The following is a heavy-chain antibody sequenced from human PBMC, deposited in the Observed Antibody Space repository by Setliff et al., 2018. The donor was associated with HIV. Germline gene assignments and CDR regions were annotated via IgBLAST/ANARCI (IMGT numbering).Heavy chain of an antibody. J-gene: IGHJ4*02. CDR2: IYYSGDT. Sequence: SETLSLTCTVSGGSVSSSSYYWGWIRQATGKGLEWIGTIYYSGDTQYNPSFKSRVIMSVDTSKNQFSLRLISVTAADTAVYYCARMEATRPPRGLDYFDYWGQGTLVTVSS. V-gene: IGHV4-39*01. D-gene: IGHD6-6*01. CDR1: GGSVSSSSYY. CDR3: ARMEATRPPRGLDYFDY.